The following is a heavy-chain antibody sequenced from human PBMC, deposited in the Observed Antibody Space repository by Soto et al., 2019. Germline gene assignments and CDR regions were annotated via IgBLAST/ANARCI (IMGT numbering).Heavy chain of an antibody. CDR2: VHSSGIT. J-gene: IGHJ5*02. V-gene: IGHV4-61*01. Sequence: TPSETLSLTCTVSCGSVSNDNFCWSWIRQPPGKGLEWIGYVHSSGITNYNPSLKRRVTISVDTSRNQFSLRLSSVTAADTAVYYCARGLTMGQLPSHFDHWGQGTLVTVSS. CDR1: CGSVSNDNFC. D-gene: IGHD3-16*01. CDR3: ARGLTMGQLPSHFDH.